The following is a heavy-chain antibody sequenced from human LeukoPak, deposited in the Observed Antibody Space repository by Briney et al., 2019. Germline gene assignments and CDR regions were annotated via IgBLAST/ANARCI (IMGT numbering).Heavy chain of an antibody. Sequence: PSETLSLTCTVSGGSISSYYWSWIRQPPGKGLEWIGYIYYSGSTNYNPSLKSRVTISVDTSKNQFSLKLSSVTAADTAVYYCARAGASEYFQHWGQGTLVTVSS. V-gene: IGHV4-59*08. D-gene: IGHD3-10*01. CDR1: GGSISSYY. J-gene: IGHJ1*01. CDR2: IYYSGST. CDR3: ARAGASEYFQH.